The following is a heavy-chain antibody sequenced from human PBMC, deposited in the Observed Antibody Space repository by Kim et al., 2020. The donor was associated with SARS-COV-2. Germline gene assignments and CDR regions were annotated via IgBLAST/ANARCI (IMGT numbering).Heavy chain of an antibody. CDR2: INTNTGNP. Sequence: ASVKVSCKASGYTFTSYAMNWVRQAPGQELEWMGWINTNTGNPTYAQGFTGRFVFSLDTSVSTAYLQISSLKAEDTAVYYCARGAYGSGSYLVWFDPWGLGTLVTVSS. D-gene: IGHD3-10*01. CDR3: ARGAYGSGSYLVWFDP. CDR1: GYTFTSYA. J-gene: IGHJ5*02. V-gene: IGHV7-4-1*02.